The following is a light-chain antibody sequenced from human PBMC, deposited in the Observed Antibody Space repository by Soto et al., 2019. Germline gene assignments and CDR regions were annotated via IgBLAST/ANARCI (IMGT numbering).Light chain of an antibody. CDR3: QHYNSYSEA. V-gene: IGKV1-5*03. CDR1: QTISSW. J-gene: IGKJ1*01. Sequence: IQMTHSPSTLSGSVRERVTITCRASQTISSWLAWYQQKPGKAPKLLIYKASTLKSGVPSRFSGSGSGTEFTLTISSLQPDDFATYYCQHYNSYSEAFGQGTNVDI. CDR2: KAS.